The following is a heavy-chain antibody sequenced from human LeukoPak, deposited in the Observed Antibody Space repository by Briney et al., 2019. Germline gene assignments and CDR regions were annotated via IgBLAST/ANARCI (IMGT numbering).Heavy chain of an antibody. Sequence: GGSLRLSCAASGFTFSSYGMHWVRQAPGKGLEWVAVIWYDGSNKYYADSVKGRFTISRDNAKNSVYLQMNSLRAEDTAVYHCATGRSCATCYLPDYWGQGALVTVSS. D-gene: IGHD2-2*01. V-gene: IGHV3-33*03. CDR3: ATGRSCATCYLPDY. CDR2: IWYDGSNK. J-gene: IGHJ4*02. CDR1: GFTFSSYG.